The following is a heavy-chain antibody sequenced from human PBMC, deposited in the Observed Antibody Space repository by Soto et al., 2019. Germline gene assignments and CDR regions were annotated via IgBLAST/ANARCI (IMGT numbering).Heavy chain of an antibody. CDR1: GGSISGSSYY. CDR3: ARRDIYGHQAPY. CDR2: IYHSGST. J-gene: IGHJ4*02. V-gene: IGHV4-39*01. D-gene: IGHD2-15*01. Sequence: QVQLQESGPGLVKPSETLSLTCSVSGGSISGSSYYWGWIRQPPGKGLEWIGSIYHSGSTYDNPSLKSAVTISVDTSTNQFSLKLSSVTAADTAVYYCARRDIYGHQAPYWGQGTLVTVSS.